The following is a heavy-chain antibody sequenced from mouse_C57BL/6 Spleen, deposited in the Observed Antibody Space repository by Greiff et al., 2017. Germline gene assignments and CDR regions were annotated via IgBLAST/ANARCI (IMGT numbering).Heavy chain of an antibody. CDR2: IDPSDSYT. CDR3: AREAYYSTPYAMDY. D-gene: IGHD2-5*01. V-gene: IGHV1-59*01. Sequence: VQLQQPGAELVRPGTSVKLSCKASGYTFTSYWMHWVKQRPGQGLEWIGVIDPSDSYTNYNQKFKGKATLTVDTSSSTAYMQLSSLTSEDSAVYYCAREAYYSTPYAMDYWGQGTSVTVSS. J-gene: IGHJ4*01. CDR1: GYTFTSYW.